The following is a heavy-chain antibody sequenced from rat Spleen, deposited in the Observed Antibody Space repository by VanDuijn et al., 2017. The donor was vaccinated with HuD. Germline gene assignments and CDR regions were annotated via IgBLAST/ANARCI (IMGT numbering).Heavy chain of an antibody. CDR2: IIYDGSGT. Sequence: EVQLMESGGDLVQPGRSLNLSCAASGFAFTNYYMAWVRQAPKKGLEWVATIIYDGSGTYYRGSVKGRFTIYRDNAENTVYLQMNSLRSEDTATYYCAKEDSYWGQGVMVTVSS. D-gene: IGHD1-11*01. CDR1: GFAFTNYY. J-gene: IGHJ2*01. V-gene: IGHV5S10*01. CDR3: AKEDSY.